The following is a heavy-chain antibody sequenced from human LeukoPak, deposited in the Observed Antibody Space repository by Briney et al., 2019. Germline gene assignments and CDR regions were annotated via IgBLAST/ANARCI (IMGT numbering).Heavy chain of an antibody. CDR1: GFTFGSYA. CDR2: ISYDGRSK. Sequence: PGRSRRLSCAASGFTFGSYALHWVRQAPGKGLEWVAIISYDGRSKYYADSVKGRFTISRDDSENTVYLQMNSLRPEDTAVYYCVRDTVTTAYYFDYWGQGTLVTVSS. CDR3: VRDTVTTAYYFDY. V-gene: IGHV3-30*04. D-gene: IGHD4-17*01. J-gene: IGHJ4*02.